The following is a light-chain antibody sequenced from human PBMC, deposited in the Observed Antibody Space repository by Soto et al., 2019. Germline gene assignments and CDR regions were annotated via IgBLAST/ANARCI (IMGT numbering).Light chain of an antibody. CDR2: DVS. J-gene: IGLJ2*01. Sequence: QSVLTQPASVSGSPGQSITISCTGTSSAVGGYNYVSWYQQHPGKAPKLMIYDVSNRPSGVSTRFSGSKSGNTASLTISGLQAEDEADYYCSSYTSSSVVFGGGTQLTVL. CDR3: SSYTSSSVV. V-gene: IGLV2-14*01. CDR1: SSAVGGYNY.